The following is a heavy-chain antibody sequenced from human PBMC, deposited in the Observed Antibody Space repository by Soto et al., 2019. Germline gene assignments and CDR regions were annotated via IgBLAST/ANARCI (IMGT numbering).Heavy chain of an antibody. J-gene: IGHJ5*02. Sequence: SETLSLTCTVSGGSISSYYWSWIRQPPGKGLEWIGYIYYSGSTNYNPSLKSRVTISVDTSKNQFSLKLSSVTAADTAVYYCARSLTIFGVVKSWGQGTLVTVSS. CDR2: IYYSGST. CDR3: ARSLTIFGVVKS. V-gene: IGHV4-59*12. D-gene: IGHD3-3*01. CDR1: GGSISSYY.